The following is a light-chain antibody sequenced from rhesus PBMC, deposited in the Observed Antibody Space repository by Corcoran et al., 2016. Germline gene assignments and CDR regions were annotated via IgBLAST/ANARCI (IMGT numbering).Light chain of an antibody. Sequence: DVVMTQSPLSLPVTLGQPASISCRSSQSLVHRDGNIYLNLLQQKPGQLPRRLIYQVFNRDSGVLDRFSGSWDGTDFTLKIRRVEAEDVGVYYCMQGTHWPLTFGGGTKVELK. CDR2: QVF. CDR1: QSLVHRDGNIY. V-gene: IGKV2S9*01. J-gene: IGKJ4*01. CDR3: MQGTHWPLT.